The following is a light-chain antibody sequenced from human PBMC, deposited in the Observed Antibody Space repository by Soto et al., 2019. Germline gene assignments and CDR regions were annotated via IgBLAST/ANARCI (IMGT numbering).Light chain of an antibody. Sequence: IQMTQSPSSLSASVGDRVTITCRASQTISSYLNWYQQKPGKAPNLLIYDAYNLEIGVPSRFSGSGSGTHFTFTISSLQTEDIGTYYCQQYDILPITFGRGTRLEIK. CDR3: QQYDILPIT. J-gene: IGKJ5*01. CDR1: QTISSY. V-gene: IGKV1-33*01. CDR2: DAY.